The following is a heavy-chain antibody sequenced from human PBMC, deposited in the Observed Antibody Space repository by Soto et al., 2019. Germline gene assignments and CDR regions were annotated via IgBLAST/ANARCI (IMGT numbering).Heavy chain of an antibody. D-gene: IGHD3-22*01. CDR2: IIPIFGTA. V-gene: IGHV1-69*01. J-gene: IGHJ4*02. Sequence: QVQLVQSGAEVKKPGSSVKVSCKASGGTFSSYAISWVRQAPGQGLEWMGGIIPIFGTANYAQKSQGRVTITADESTSTAYMELSSLRSEDTAVYYCASIESSGYYYGGPRGFDYWGQGTLVTVSS. CDR3: ASIESSGYYYGGPRGFDY. CDR1: GGTFSSYA.